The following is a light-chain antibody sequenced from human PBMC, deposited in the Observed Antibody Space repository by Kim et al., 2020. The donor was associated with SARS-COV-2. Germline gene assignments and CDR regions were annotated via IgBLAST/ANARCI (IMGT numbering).Light chain of an antibody. CDR3: LLYHVGALV. CDR1: AVLVNSTYY. Sequence: TVTLTCASNAVLVNSTYYATCFQLKPGQAPRALIYNPHNKHSWTPARFSGSLLGGKAALTLSGAQPEDEAVYFCLLYHVGALVFGGGTQLTVL. V-gene: IGLV7-43*01. CDR2: NPH. J-gene: IGLJ2*01.